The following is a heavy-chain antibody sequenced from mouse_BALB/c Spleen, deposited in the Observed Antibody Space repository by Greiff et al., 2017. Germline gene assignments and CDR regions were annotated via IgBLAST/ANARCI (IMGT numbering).Heavy chain of an antibody. D-gene: IGHD1-1*01. CDR1: GYTFTSYW. V-gene: IGHV1S81*02. J-gene: IGHJ4*01. Sequence: VQLQQSGAELVKPGASVKLSCKASGYTFTSYWMHWVKQRPGQGLEWIGEINPSNGRTNYNEKFKSKATLTVDKSSSTAYMQLSSLTSEDSAVYYCARITTVVATNAMDYWGQGTSVTVSS. CDR2: INPSNGRT. CDR3: ARITTVVATNAMDY.